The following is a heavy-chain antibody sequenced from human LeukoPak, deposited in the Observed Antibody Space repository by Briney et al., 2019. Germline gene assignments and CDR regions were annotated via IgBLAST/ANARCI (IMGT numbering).Heavy chain of an antibody. D-gene: IGHD2-2*01. CDR2: ISGSSSYI. CDR1: GFTFSSYS. CDR3: ARDTDCSSTSCYVNALDY. V-gene: IGHV3-21*01. Sequence: PGGSLRLSCAASGFTFSSYSMNWVRQAPGKGLEWVSSISGSSSYIYYADSVKGRFTISRDNAENSLYLQMNSLRAEDTAVYYCARDTDCSSTSCYVNALDYWGQGTLVTVSS. J-gene: IGHJ4*02.